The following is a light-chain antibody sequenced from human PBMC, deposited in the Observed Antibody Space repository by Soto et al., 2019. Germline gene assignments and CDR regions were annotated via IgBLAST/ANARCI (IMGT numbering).Light chain of an antibody. CDR2: DVS. CDR3: SSYTSSSTPVV. CDR1: SSDVGGYNY. V-gene: IGLV2-14*01. Sequence: QSALTQPASVSGSPGQSITISCTGTSSDVGGYNYVSWYQQHPGKAPKLMIYDVSNRPSGVSNRFSGSKSGNTASLTISGRQADDEAEYYCSSYTSSSTPVVFGGGTQLTVL. J-gene: IGLJ2*01.